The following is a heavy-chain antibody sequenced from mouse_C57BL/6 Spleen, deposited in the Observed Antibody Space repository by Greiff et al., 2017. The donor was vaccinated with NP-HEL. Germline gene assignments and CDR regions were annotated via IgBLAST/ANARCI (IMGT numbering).Heavy chain of an antibody. Sequence: VQLQQSGAELVKPGASVKISCKASGYAFSSYWMNWVKQRPGKGLEWIGQIYPGDGDTNYNGKFKGKATLTADKSSSTAYMQLSSLTSEDSAVYFCASQLTGTFAWFAYWGQGTLVTVSA. D-gene: IGHD4-1*01. CDR1: GYAFSSYW. CDR3: ASQLTGTFAWFAY. V-gene: IGHV1-80*01. CDR2: IYPGDGDT. J-gene: IGHJ3*01.